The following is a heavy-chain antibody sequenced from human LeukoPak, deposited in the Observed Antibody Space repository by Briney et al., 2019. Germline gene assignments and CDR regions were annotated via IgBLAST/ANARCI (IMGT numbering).Heavy chain of an antibody. CDR2: IYHSGST. V-gene: IGHV4-30-2*01. D-gene: IGHD6-13*01. Sequence: PSQTLSLTCAVSGGSISSGGYSWSWIRQPPGKGLEWIGYIYHSGSTNYNPSLKSRVTISVDTSKNQFSLKLSSVTAADTAVYYCARGHLGEQQLAGYNWFDPWGQGTLVTVSS. J-gene: IGHJ5*02. CDR1: GGSISSGGYS. CDR3: ARGHLGEQQLAGYNWFDP.